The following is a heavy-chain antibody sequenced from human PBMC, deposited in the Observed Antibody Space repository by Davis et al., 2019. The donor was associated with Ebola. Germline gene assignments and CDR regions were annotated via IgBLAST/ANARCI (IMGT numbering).Heavy chain of an antibody. CDR1: GYTFTSYY. V-gene: IGHV1-46*01. J-gene: IGHJ5*02. CDR2: INPSGGST. D-gene: IGHD3-3*01. CDR3: ARLTAYDDFYIPADL. Sequence: AASVKVSCKASGYTFTSYYMHWVRQAPGQGLEWMGIINPSGGSTSYAQKFQGRVTITRDTSASTAYLEVTSLRSEDTAVYYCARLTAYDDFYIPADLWGQGTLVTVSS.